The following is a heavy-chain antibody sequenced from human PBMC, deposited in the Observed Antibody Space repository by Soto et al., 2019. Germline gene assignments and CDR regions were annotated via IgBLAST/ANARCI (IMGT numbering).Heavy chain of an antibody. CDR3: AAVPVVTGPTVHH. J-gene: IGHJ5*02. CDR2: ISQYGTTT. V-gene: IGHV3-23*01. D-gene: IGHD2-21*02. CDR1: GFTFSGYA. Sequence: EVQMLESGGGLVQPGGSLRLSCAASGFTFSGYAMSWVRQAPGKGLEWVSAISQYGTTTYYTDSVKGRFTISRDDSKSRQSLKLHGLTVEDPAVYCCAAVPVVTGPTVHHWGHGPLVTVSS.